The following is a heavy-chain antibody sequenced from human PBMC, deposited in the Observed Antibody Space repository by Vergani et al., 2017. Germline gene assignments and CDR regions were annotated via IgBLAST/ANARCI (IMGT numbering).Heavy chain of an antibody. Sequence: QVQLQESGPGLVKPSETLSLTCTVSGGSISSYYWSWIRQPPGKGLEWSGYIYYSESANYNPSLKSRVTITVDTSKNQFSLKLRSVTAADTAVYYCSRAGGSIEDRVFDYWGQGTLVTVSS. D-gene: IGHD6-6*01. J-gene: IGHJ4*02. V-gene: IGHV4-59*01. CDR3: SRAGGSIEDRVFDY. CDR1: GGSISSYY. CDR2: IYYSESA.